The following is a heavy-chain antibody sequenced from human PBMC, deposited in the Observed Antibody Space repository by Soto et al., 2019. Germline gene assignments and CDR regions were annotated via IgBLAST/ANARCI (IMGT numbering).Heavy chain of an antibody. CDR2: IYYSGST. Sequence: SETLSLTCTVSGGSISSYYWSWIRQPPGKGLEWIGYIYYSGSTNYNPSLKSRVTISVDTSKNQFSLKLSSVTAADTAVYYCAREIGYSSGWYYFDYWGQGTLVTVSS. V-gene: IGHV4-59*01. D-gene: IGHD6-19*01. CDR1: GGSISSYY. CDR3: AREIGYSSGWYYFDY. J-gene: IGHJ4*02.